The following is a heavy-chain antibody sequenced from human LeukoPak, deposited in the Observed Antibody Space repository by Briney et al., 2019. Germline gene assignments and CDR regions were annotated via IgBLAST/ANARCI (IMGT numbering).Heavy chain of an antibody. V-gene: IGHV1-8*03. J-gene: IGHJ3*02. D-gene: IGHD2-2*01. Sequence: ASVKVSCKASGYTFTSYDINWVRQATGQGLEWMGWMNPNSGNTGYAQKFQGRVTITRNTSIGTAYMELSSLRSEDTAVYYCARVGVYCSSTSCYGVVAFDIWGQGTMVTVSS. CDR2: MNPNSGNT. CDR1: GYTFTSYD. CDR3: ARVGVYCSSTSCYGVVAFDI.